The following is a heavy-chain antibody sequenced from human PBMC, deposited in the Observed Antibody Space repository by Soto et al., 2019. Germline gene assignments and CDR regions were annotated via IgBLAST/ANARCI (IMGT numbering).Heavy chain of an antibody. D-gene: IGHD1-26*01. CDR2: IDPSDSYT. V-gene: IGHV5-10-1*01. CDR3: ARRKTLIVDYYYGMDV. Sequence: PGESLKISCKGSGYSFTSYWISWVRQMPGKGLEWMGRIDPSDSYTNYSPSFQGHVTIPADKSISTAYLQWSSLKASDTAMYYCARRKTLIVDYYYGMDVWGQGTTVTVSS. J-gene: IGHJ6*02. CDR1: GYSFTSYW.